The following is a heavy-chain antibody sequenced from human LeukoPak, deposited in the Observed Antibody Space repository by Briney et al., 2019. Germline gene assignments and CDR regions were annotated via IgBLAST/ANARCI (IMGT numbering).Heavy chain of an antibody. CDR2: IYPGDSDT. Sequence: GESLKISCKGSGYSFTSYWIGWVRQMPGKGLEWMGIIYPGDSDTRYSPSFQGQVTISADKSISTAYLQWSSLKASDTAMYYCARHPGGPNPISPLRDWGQGTLVTVSS. D-gene: IGHD2-2*02. CDR1: GYSFTSYW. J-gene: IGHJ4*02. V-gene: IGHV5-51*01. CDR3: ARHPGGPNPISPLRD.